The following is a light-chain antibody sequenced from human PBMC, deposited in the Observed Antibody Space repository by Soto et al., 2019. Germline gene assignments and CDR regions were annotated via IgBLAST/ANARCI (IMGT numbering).Light chain of an antibody. V-gene: IGLV1-44*01. CDR3: AAWDDSLSAVV. Sequence: QSVLTQPPSASGTPGPRVSLSCSGSSSNIGSNTENWYQQLPGTAPTLLLYSHNQRPSGVPDRFSGSKSGTSASLAISVRESEDEAYYYCAAWDDSLSAVVFGVGTKLTVL. CDR1: SSNIGSNT. J-gene: IGLJ2*01. CDR2: SHN.